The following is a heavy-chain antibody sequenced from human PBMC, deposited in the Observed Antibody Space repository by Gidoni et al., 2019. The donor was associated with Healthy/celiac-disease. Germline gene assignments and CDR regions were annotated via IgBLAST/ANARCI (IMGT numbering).Heavy chain of an antibody. CDR1: GGTFSSYA. J-gene: IGHJ5*02. V-gene: IGHV1-69*01. CDR3: ARGMGTSSTSLHWFDP. Sequence: QVQLVPSGAEVKKPGSSVQVSCTPSGGTFSSYAISWVRQAPGQGLEWMGGIIPIFGTANYAQKFQGRVTITTDESTSTAYMELSSLRSEDAAVYYCARGMGTSSTSLHWFDPWGQGTLVTVSS. D-gene: IGHD2-2*01. CDR2: IIPIFGTA.